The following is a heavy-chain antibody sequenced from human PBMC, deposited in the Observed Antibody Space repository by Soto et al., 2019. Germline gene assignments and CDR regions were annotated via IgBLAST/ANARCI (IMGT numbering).Heavy chain of an antibody. CDR3: ARPRGGSYYYYAYDMDV. D-gene: IGHD1-26*01. Sequence: QVQLVQSGAEVKKPGSSVKVSCKASGGTFSSYAISWVRQAPGQGLEWMGGIIPIFGTANYAQKFQSRVTITADESTSPAYRELGSLRSEDTAMYYCARPRGGSYYYYAYDMDVWGQGTTVTVSS. J-gene: IGHJ6*02. CDR1: GGTFSSYA. V-gene: IGHV1-69*01. CDR2: IIPIFGTA.